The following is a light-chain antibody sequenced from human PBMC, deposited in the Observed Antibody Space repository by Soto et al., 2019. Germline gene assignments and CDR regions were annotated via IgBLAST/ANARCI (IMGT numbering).Light chain of an antibody. J-gene: IGLJ2*01. CDR3: SSFTGSDNP. CDR1: SNDVGNYNY. V-gene: IGLV2-14*01. CDR2: EVT. Sequence: QSVLTQPASVSGSPRQSITISCTGTSNDVGNYNYVSWYQQYPGKAPKLIIYEVTNRPSGVSNRFSGSKSGNTASLTVSGLQLEDEADYYCSSFTGSDNPFGGGTKLTVL.